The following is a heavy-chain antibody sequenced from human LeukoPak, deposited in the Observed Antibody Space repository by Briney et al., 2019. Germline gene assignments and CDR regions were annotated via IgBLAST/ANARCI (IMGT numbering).Heavy chain of an antibody. CDR3: AREACGGYCRFDY. CDR2: IYYSGST. CDR1: GDSISNYY. V-gene: IGHV4-59*01. D-gene: IGHD2-21*02. Sequence: SETLSLTCTVSGDSISNYYWSWIRQPPGKGLKWIGYIYYSGSTNYNPSLKSRVAISVDTSKNQFSLKLSSLTAADTAVYYCAREACGGYCRFDYWGQGTLVTVSS. J-gene: IGHJ4*02.